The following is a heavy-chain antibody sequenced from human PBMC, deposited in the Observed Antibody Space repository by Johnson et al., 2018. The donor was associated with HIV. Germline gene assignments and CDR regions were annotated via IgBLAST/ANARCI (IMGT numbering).Heavy chain of an antibody. J-gene: IGHJ3*02. D-gene: IGHD1-20*01. V-gene: IGHV3-23*04. CDR2: ISGSGGNT. CDR1: GFTFDDYG. CDR3: ARAPYNWNAGLFGAFD. Sequence: MLLVESGGGVVRPGGSLRLSCVASGFTFDDYGMSWVRQAPGKGLEWVSSISGSGGNTFYADSVRGRFTISRDNSQNTLYLQMKTLRAEDTAVYYCARAPYNWNAGLFGAFD.